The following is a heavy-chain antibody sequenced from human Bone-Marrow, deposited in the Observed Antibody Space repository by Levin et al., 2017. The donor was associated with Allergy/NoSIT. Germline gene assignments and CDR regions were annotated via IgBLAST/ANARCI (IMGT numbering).Heavy chain of an antibody. CDR3: ARGIIGDVRVAHKEAFDI. V-gene: IGHV3-21*01. D-gene: IGHD2-8*02. J-gene: IGHJ3*02. CDR1: GFTFDDYA. Sequence: GESLKISCVGSGFTFDDYAMHWVRQAPGKGLEWVSSISSSGSDMYYVDSVRGRFTISRDNAKNSLTLQMNSLRAEDTAVYYCARGIIGDVRVAHKEAFDIWGQGTMVSVSS. CDR2: ISSSGSDM.